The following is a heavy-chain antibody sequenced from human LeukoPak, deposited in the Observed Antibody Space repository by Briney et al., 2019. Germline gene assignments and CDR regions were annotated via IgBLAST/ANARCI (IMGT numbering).Heavy chain of an antibody. CDR3: AKDLDVGGVVVTHFDY. Sequence: GGSLRLSCAASGFTFSSYGMHWVRQAPGKGLEWVAVIWYDGSNKYYADSVKGRFTISRDNSKNPLYLQMNSLRAEDTAVYYCAKDLDVGGVVVTHFDYWGQGTLVTVSS. CDR1: GFTFSSYG. V-gene: IGHV3-33*06. D-gene: IGHD2-21*02. CDR2: IWYDGSNK. J-gene: IGHJ4*02.